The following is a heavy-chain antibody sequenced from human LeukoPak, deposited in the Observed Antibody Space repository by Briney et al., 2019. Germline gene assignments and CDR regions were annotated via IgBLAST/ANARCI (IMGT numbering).Heavy chain of an antibody. CDR2: IYPGDSDT. CDR3: ARHAYDFWSGYYPTYYYYYMDV. Sequence: GESLKISCKGSGYSFTSYWIGWVRQMPGKGLEWMGIIYPGDSDTRYSPSSQGQVTISADKFISTAYLQWSSLKASDTAMYYCARHAYDFWSGYYPTYYYYYMDVWGKGTTVTVSS. V-gene: IGHV5-51*01. J-gene: IGHJ6*03. CDR1: GYSFTSYW. D-gene: IGHD3-3*01.